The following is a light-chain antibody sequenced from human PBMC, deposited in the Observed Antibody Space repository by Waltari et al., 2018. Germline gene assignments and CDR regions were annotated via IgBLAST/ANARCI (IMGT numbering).Light chain of an antibody. CDR3: QHYVSLPAT. J-gene: IGKJ1*01. CDR2: GAS. CDR1: QSVTRS. V-gene: IGKV3-20*01. Sequence: EIVLTQSPGTLSLSPGERATLSCSASQSVTRSLAWYQQQPGQAPRLLIYGASSRATGIPDRFSGGGSGTDFSLTISRLEPEDFAMYYCQHYVSLPATFGQGTKVEIK.